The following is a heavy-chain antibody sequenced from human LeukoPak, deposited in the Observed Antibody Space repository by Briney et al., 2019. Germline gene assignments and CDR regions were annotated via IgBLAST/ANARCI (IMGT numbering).Heavy chain of an antibody. J-gene: IGHJ3*02. CDR2: IYTSGST. CDR3: AREREGYYDSSGADAFDI. CDR1: GYSISSGYY. Sequence: KPSETLSLTCAVSGYSISSGYYWGWIRQPAGQGLEWIGRIYTSGSTNYNPSLKSRVTMSVDTSKNQFSLKLSSVTAADTAVYYCAREREGYYDSSGADAFDIWGQGTMVTVSS. D-gene: IGHD3-22*01. V-gene: IGHV4-4*07.